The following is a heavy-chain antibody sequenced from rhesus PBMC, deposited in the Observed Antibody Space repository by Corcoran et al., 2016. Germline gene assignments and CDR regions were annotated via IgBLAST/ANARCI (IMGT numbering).Heavy chain of an antibody. CDR2: ISGRVGRT. CDR1: GGSISSNW. J-gene: IGHJ5-2*02. Sequence: QLQLQESGPGLVKPSETLSLTCAVSGGSISSNWWSWIRQPPGKGLEWIGRISGRVGRTRYNPSLKRRVTISTDTSKNQLSLKLISVTAADTAVYYCARGTRMITVTTLDVWGRGVLVTVSS. V-gene: IGHV4-173*01. CDR3: ARGTRMITVTTLDV. D-gene: IGHD3-9*01.